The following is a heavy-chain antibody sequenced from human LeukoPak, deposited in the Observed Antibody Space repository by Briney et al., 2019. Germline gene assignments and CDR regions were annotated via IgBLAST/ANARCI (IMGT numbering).Heavy chain of an antibody. Sequence: ASVKVSCKASGYTFTGYYMHWVRQAPGQGLEWMGWINPNSGGTNYAQKFQGRVTMTRDTSISTAYMELSRLRSDDTAVYYCARDYYYGSGSWKGYWGQEPLVTVS. CDR1: GYTFTGYY. D-gene: IGHD3-10*01. CDR3: ARDYYYGSGSWKGY. V-gene: IGHV1-2*02. CDR2: INPNSGGT. J-gene: IGHJ4*02.